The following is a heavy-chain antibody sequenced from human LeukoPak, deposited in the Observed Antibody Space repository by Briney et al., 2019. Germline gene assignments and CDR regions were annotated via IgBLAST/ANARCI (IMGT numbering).Heavy chain of an antibody. V-gene: IGHV4-59*01. J-gene: IGHJ4*02. Sequence: PSETLSLTCTVSGVSLSSYYWSWIRQPPGKGLEYIGYIYYSGNTSYNPSLKSRVTMSVDTSKNQFSLKLSSVTAADTAVYYCARGTSSLDYWGQGTLVTVSS. CDR2: IYYSGNT. CDR3: ARGTSSLDY. CDR1: GVSLSSYY.